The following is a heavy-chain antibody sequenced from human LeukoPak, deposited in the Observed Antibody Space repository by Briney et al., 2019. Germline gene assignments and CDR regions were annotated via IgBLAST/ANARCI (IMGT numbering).Heavy chain of an antibody. CDR1: GLTFSIYA. CDR3: AKDPAMIVVVIPDY. D-gene: IGHD3-22*01. J-gene: IGHJ4*02. CDR2: ISGSGGST. V-gene: IGHV3-23*01. Sequence: HPGGSLRLSCAASGLTFSIYAMSWVRQAPGKGLEWVSAISGSGGSTYYADSVKGRFTISRDNSKNTLYLQMNSLRAEDTAVYYCAKDPAMIVVVIPDYWGQGTLVTVSS.